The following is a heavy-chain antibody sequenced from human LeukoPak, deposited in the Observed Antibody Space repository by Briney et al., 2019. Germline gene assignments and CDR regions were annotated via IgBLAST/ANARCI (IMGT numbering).Heavy chain of an antibody. J-gene: IGHJ1*01. CDR1: GGSISSSSCY. Sequence: SETLSLTCTVSGGSISSSSCYWGWIRQPPGKGLEWIGSIYYSGSTYYNPSLKSRVTISVDTSKNQFSLKLSSVTAADTAVYYCATEVLPWRYFQHWGQGTLVTVSS. V-gene: IGHV4-39*01. D-gene: IGHD2-8*02. CDR2: IYYSGST. CDR3: ATEVLPWRYFQH.